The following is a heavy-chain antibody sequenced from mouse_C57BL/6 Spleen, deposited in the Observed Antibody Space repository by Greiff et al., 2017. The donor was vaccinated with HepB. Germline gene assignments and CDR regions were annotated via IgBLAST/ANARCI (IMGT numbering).Heavy chain of an antibody. V-gene: IGHV1-82*01. Sequence: QVQLQQSGPELVKPGASVKISCKASGYAFSSSWMNWVKQRPGKGLEWIGRIYPGDGDTNYNGKFKGKATLTADKSSSTAYMQLSSLTSEDSAVYFCARRFITTVVATDYWGQGTTLTVSS. CDR3: ARRFITTVVATDY. CDR1: GYAFSSSW. J-gene: IGHJ2*01. D-gene: IGHD1-1*01. CDR2: IYPGDGDT.